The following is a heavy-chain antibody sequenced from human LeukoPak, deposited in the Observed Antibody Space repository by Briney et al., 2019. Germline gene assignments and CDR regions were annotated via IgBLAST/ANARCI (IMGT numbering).Heavy chain of an antibody. V-gene: IGHV3-9*03. CDR1: GFTFDDYA. Sequence: HPGRSLRLSCAASGFTFDDYAMHWVRQAPGKGLEWVSGISWNSGSIGYADSVKGRFTISRDNAKNSLYLQMNSLRAEDMALYYCAKDRGSGSYYAYDVFDIWGQGTMVTVSS. D-gene: IGHD3-10*01. J-gene: IGHJ3*02. CDR3: AKDRGSGSYYAYDVFDI. CDR2: ISWNSGSI.